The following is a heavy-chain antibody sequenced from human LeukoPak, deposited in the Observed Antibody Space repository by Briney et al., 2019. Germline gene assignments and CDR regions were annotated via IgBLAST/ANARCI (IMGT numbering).Heavy chain of an antibody. J-gene: IGHJ3*02. CDR3: ARIVVVPAAFDAFDI. CDR1: GFTFSSYA. CDR2: ISYDGSSK. D-gene: IGHD2-2*01. Sequence: GGSLRLSCAASGFTFSSYAMHWVRQAPGKGLEWVAVISYDGSSKYYADSVKGRFTISRDNSKNTLYLQMNSLRAEDTAVYYCARIVVVPAAFDAFDIWGQGTMVTVSS. V-gene: IGHV3-30-3*01.